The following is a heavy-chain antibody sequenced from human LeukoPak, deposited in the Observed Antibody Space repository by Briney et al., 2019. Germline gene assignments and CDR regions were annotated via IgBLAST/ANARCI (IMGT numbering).Heavy chain of an antibody. CDR3: ARTFDY. CDR2: ISSDSNII. CDR1: GFAFSSSS. J-gene: IGHJ4*02. Sequence: GGSLRLSCAASGFAFSSSSMNWVRQAPGKGLEWISYISSDSNIIYYADSVKGRFTISRDNAKNALYLQMNSLRAEDTAVYYCARTFDYWGQGTLVTVSS. V-gene: IGHV3-48*04.